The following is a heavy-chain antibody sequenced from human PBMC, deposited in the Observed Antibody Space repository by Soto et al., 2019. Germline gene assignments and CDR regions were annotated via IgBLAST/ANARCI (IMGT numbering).Heavy chain of an antibody. Sequence: KSSETLSLTCTVSGGSISSYYWSWIRQPPGKGLEWIGYIYYSGSTNYNPSLKSRVTISVDTSKNQFSLKLSSVTAADTAVYYCARESGYDDNWFDPWGQGTLVTVSS. J-gene: IGHJ5*02. CDR2: IYYSGST. CDR1: GGSISSYY. CDR3: ARESGYDDNWFDP. D-gene: IGHD5-12*01. V-gene: IGHV4-59*12.